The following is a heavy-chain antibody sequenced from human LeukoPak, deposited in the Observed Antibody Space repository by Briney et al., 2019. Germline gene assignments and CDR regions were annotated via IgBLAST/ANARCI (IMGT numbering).Heavy chain of an antibody. CDR3: AKVRESSYYFDY. Sequence: ASVKVSCKASGGTFSSYAISWVRQAPGQGLEWMGGIIPIFGTANYAQKFQGRVTITADESTSTAYMELSSLRSEDTAVYYCAKVRESSYYFDYWGQGTLVTVSS. CDR1: GGTFSSYA. V-gene: IGHV1-69*13. J-gene: IGHJ4*02. CDR2: IIPIFGTA. D-gene: IGHD3-10*01.